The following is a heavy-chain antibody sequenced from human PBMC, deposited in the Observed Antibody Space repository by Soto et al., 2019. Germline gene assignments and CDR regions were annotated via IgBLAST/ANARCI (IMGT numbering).Heavy chain of an antibody. CDR3: ARGSRYGPTRYYYMDV. J-gene: IGHJ6*03. Sequence: GGSLRLSCAASGFTFSSYSMNWVRQAPGKGLEWVSSISSSSSYIYYADSVKGRFTISRDNAKNSLYLRMNSLRAEDTAVYYCARGSRYGPTRYYYMDVWGKGTTVTVSS. CDR2: ISSSSSYI. CDR1: GFTFSSYS. D-gene: IGHD4-17*01. V-gene: IGHV3-21*01.